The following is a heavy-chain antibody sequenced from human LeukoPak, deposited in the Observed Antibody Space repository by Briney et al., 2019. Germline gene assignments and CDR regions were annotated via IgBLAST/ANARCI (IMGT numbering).Heavy chain of an antibody. J-gene: IGHJ4*02. V-gene: IGHV6-1*01. CDR2: TYYRSKWYN. CDR3: ARDWRGYYYDC. CDR1: GDSVSGDSVA. Sequence: SQTLSLTCAISGDSVSGDSVAWNWLRQSPSRGLEWLGRTYYRSKWYNDYAASVKSRLSINPDTSKNQFSLHLNSVTPEDTAIYYCARDWRGYYYDCWGQGTLVTVSS.